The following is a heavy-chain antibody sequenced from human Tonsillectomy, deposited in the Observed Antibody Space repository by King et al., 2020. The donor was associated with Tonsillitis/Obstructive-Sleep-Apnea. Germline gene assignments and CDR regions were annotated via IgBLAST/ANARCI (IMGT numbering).Heavy chain of an antibody. D-gene: IGHD2-8*01. CDR3: ARDMVFEAGGDAFDL. V-gene: IGHV4-59*01. J-gene: IGHJ3*01. CDR1: GGSISSYY. CDR2: MYYSGST. Sequence: QLQESGPGLVKPSETLSLTCTVSGGSISSYYWSWIRQPPGKGLEWIGYMYYSGSTNYSPSLKGRVTISVDTSKNQFSLKLSSVTAADTAVYYCARDMVFEAGGDAFDLWGQGTMVTVSS.